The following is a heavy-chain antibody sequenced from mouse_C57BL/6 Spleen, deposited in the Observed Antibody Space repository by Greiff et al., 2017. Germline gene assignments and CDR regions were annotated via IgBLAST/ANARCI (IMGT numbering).Heavy chain of an antibody. V-gene: IGHV1-82*01. CDR3: ARKGYYWGSGDFGG. J-gene: IGHJ2*01. CDR2: IYPGDGDT. CDR1: GYAFSSSW. D-gene: IGHD1-1*01. Sequence: QVQLQQSGPELVKPGASVKIFCKASGYAFSSSWMNWVKQRPGKGLEWIGRIYPGDGDTNYNGKFKGKATLTADKSSGTAYMELSSLTSEGSAVYFCARKGYYWGSGDFGGWGQGPTLAVSS.